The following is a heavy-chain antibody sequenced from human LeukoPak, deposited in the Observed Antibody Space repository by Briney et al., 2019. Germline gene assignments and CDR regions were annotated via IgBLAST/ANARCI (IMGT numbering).Heavy chain of an antibody. CDR2: INPNSGGT. Sequence: ASVKVSCKASGYTLTGYYMHWVRQAPGQGLEWMGWINPNSGGTNYAQKFQGRVTMTRDTSISTAYMELSRLRSDDTAVYYCARGLGYCSGGSCPWGQGTLVTVSS. CDR1: GYTLTGYY. D-gene: IGHD2-15*01. V-gene: IGHV1-2*02. CDR3: ARGLGYCSGGSCP. J-gene: IGHJ5*02.